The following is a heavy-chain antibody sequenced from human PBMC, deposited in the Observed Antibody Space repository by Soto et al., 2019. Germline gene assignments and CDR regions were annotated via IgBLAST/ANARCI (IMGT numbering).Heavy chain of an antibody. D-gene: IGHD5-12*01. CDR3: ARGIKGLPPSAFDI. J-gene: IGHJ3*02. CDR1: GYTFSNYD. Sequence: APVKVSRKASGYTFSNYDINWVRQETGQGLEWMGWLNPNTDKTGSAQKFQGRVTMTRNTSISTAYLELSGLRSDDTAVYYCARGIKGLPPSAFDIWGQGTRVTVSS. V-gene: IGHV1-8*01. CDR2: LNPNTDKT.